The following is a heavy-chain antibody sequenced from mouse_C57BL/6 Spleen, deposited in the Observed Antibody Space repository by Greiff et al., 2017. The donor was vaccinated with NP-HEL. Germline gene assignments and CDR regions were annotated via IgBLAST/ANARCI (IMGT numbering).Heavy chain of an antibody. V-gene: IGHV5-17*01. CDR3: ARTGGRRSYYAMDY. CDR1: GFTFSDYG. J-gene: IGHJ4*01. Sequence: EVHLVESGGGLVKPGGSLKLSCAASGFTFSDYGMHWVRQAPEKGLEWVAYISSGSSTIYYADTVKGRFTISRDNAKNTLFLQMTSLRSEDTAMYYCARTGGRRSYYAMDYWGQGTSVTVSS. CDR2: ISSGSSTI.